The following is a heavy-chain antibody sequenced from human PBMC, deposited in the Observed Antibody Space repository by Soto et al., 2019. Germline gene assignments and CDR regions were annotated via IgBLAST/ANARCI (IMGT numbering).Heavy chain of an antibody. CDR2: IYYSGTT. CDR1: GGSISSYY. D-gene: IGHD3-10*01. CDR3: ARESYYGSGATVVAY. J-gene: IGHJ4*02. V-gene: IGHV4-59*01. Sequence: SETLSLTCTVSGGSISSYYWSWIRQPPGKGLEWIGYIYYSGTTSYNPSLNSRVTMSVDTSKNQFSLKVNSVTAADTAVCYCARESYYGSGATVVAYWGQGTLVTVSS.